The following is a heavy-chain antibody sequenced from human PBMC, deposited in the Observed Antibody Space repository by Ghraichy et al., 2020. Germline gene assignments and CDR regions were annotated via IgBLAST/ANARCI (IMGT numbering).Heavy chain of an antibody. V-gene: IGHV4-61*08. D-gene: IGHD1-26*01. J-gene: IGHJ4*02. CDR1: GGSVSTGGSY. Sequence: SETLSLTCTVSGGSVSTGGSYWSWIRQPPGKGLEWIGYISYSASTNYNPSLNGRVTISVDTSKNQFSLKLSSVTAADTAVYYWARTSGGSDYLGFFDYWGQGTLVTVSS. CDR2: ISYSAST. CDR3: ARTSGGSDYLGFFDY.